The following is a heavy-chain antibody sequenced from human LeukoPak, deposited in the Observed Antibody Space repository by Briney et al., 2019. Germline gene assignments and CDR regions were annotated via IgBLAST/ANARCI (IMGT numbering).Heavy chain of an antibody. CDR2: INTDGSST. D-gene: IGHD6-19*01. V-gene: IGHV3-74*01. CDR3: ARDQWLVPADY. Sequence: GGSLRLSCAASGFTFSSYWMHWVRQAPGKGLVRVSRINTDGSSTSYADSVKGRFTISRDNAKNTLYLQMNSLRAEDTAVYYCARDQWLVPADYWGQGTLVTVSS. CDR1: GFTFSSYW. J-gene: IGHJ4*02.